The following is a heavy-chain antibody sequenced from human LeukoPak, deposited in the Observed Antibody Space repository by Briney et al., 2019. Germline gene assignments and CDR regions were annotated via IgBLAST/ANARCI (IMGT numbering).Heavy chain of an antibody. CDR3: ARSSGYSYGYFDY. Sequence: PGGSLRLSCAASGFTFSSYEMNWVRQAPGKGLERVSYISGSGRTISYADSVKGRFTISRDNAKNSLYLQMNSLRAEDTAVYYCARSSGYSYGYFDYWGQGTLVTVSS. CDR2: ISGSGRTI. J-gene: IGHJ4*02. CDR1: GFTFSSYE. V-gene: IGHV3-48*03. D-gene: IGHD5-18*01.